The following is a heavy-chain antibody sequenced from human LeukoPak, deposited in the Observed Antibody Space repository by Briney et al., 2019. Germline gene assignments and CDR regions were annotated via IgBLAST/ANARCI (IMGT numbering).Heavy chain of an antibody. V-gene: IGHV3-23*01. CDR1: GFTFSSYA. Sequence: GGSLRLSCAASGFTFSSYAMSWVRQAPGKGLEWVSAISGSGGSTYYADSVKGRFTIFRDNSKNTLYLQMNSLRAEDTAVYYCAKDTYDFLYYYYYMDVWGKGTTVTVSS. J-gene: IGHJ6*03. D-gene: IGHD3-3*01. CDR3: AKDTYDFLYYYYYMDV. CDR2: ISGSGGST.